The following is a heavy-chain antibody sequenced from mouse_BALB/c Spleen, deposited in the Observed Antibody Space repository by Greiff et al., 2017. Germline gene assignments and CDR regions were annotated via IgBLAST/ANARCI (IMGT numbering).Heavy chain of an antibody. CDR1: GFTFSSFG. CDR3: ARFQGPYGSSSAWFAY. V-gene: IGHV5-17*02. J-gene: IGHJ3*01. CDR2: ISSGSSTI. Sequence: EVKLVESGGGLVQPGGSRKLSCAASGFTFSSFGMHWVRQVPEKGLEWVAYISSGSSTIYYADTVKGRFTISRDNPKNTLFLQMTSLRSEDTAMYYCARFQGPYGSSSAWFAYWGQGTLVTVSA. D-gene: IGHD1-1*01.